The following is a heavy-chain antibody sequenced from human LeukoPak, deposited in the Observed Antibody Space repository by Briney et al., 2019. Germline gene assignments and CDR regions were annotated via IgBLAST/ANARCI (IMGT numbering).Heavy chain of an antibody. CDR1: GGSIRSWNDY. V-gene: IGHV4-39*07. D-gene: IGHD4-17*01. CDR3: ARDCTVTDAFDI. Sequence: PSETLSLTCTVSGGSIRSWNDYWGWIRQPPGKGLEYIGSIYYTGTTYYKSSLKSRVTISVDTSKNQFSLKLNSVTAADTAVYYCARDCTVTDAFDIWGQGTMVTVSS. CDR2: IYYTGTT. J-gene: IGHJ3*02.